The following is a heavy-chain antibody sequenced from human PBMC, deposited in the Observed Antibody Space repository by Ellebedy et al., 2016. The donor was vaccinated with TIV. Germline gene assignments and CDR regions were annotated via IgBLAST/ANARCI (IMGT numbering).Heavy chain of an antibody. CDR3: RGSGYFDY. V-gene: IGHV3-74*01. CDR2: INIDGSNT. Sequence: LSLTCAASRFTFSNYWMHWVRQAPGKGPVWVSRINIDGSNTSYADSVKDRLTLSRDNAKNTEYLQMNSLRAEDTGVYYRRGSGYFDYWGQGTLVTVSS. CDR1: RFTFSNYW. D-gene: IGHD3-10*01. J-gene: IGHJ4*02.